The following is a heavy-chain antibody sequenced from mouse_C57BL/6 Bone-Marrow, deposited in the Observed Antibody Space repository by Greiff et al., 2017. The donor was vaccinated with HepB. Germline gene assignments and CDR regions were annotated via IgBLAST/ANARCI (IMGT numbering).Heavy chain of an antibody. V-gene: IGHV1-85*01. D-gene: IGHD1-1*01. CDR3: ARCDRRGVLRSRGYFDV. J-gene: IGHJ1*03. Sequence: VQLQQSGPELVKPGASVKLSCKASGYTFTSYDINWVKQRPGQGLEWIGWIYPGDGSTKYNEKFKGKATLTVDTSSSTAYMELHSLTSEDSAVYFCARCDRRGVLRSRGYFDVWGTGTTVTVSS. CDR2: IYPGDGST. CDR1: GYTFTSYD.